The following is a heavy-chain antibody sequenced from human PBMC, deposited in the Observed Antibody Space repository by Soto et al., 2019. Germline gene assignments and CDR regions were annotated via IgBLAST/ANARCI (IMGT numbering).Heavy chain of an antibody. CDR2: ISSSGRAI. D-gene: IGHD2-2*01. CDR3: ARGGTIIWYFDL. CDR1: GFNFSDYY. Sequence: GGTLRLSCAASGFNFSDYYMTWIRQAPGKGLEWVSDISSSGRAIYYADSVKGRLTISRDNAKNSLYLQMSSLRAEDTAVYFCARGGTIIWYFDLWGRGPLVTVSS. V-gene: IGHV3-11*01. J-gene: IGHJ2*01.